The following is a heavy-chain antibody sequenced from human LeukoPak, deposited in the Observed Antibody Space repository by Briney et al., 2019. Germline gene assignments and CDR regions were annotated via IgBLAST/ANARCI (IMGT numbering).Heavy chain of an antibody. CDR1: GGSISSGSYY. CDR3: ARHSNGGVTYYFDY. V-gene: IGHV4-61*01. J-gene: IGHJ4*02. D-gene: IGHD3-16*01. Sequence: SETLSLTCTVSGGSISSGSYYWSWIRQPPGKGLEWIGYIHYSGSTNYNPSLKSRVTISVDTSKKQLSLKVSSVTAADTAVYYCARHSNGGVTYYFDYWGQGTLVTVSS. CDR2: IHYSGST.